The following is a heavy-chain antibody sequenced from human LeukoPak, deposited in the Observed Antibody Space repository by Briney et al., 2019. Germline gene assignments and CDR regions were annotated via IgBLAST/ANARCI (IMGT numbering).Heavy chain of an antibody. J-gene: IGHJ4*02. CDR3: ARRSGGMTTVTNADY. Sequence: GESLKISCKGSGYSFTSYWIGWVRQMPGKGLEWMGIIYPGDSDTRYSPSFQGQVTISADKSTSTAYLQWSSLKASDTAMYYCARRSGGMTTVTNADYWGQGTLVTVSS. D-gene: IGHD4-11*01. CDR2: IYPGDSDT. CDR1: GYSFTSYW. V-gene: IGHV5-51*01.